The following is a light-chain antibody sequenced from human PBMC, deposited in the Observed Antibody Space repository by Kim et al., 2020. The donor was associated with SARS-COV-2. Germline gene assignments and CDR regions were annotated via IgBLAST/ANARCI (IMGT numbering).Light chain of an antibody. CDR1: QNIHIW. CDR3: QQYNVHPET. CDR2: KAS. Sequence: ASVGDRVTISCRASQNIHIWLAWFQQKPGKAPRVLMYKASTLESGVPSRFSGSGSGTEFTLTINSLQPDDSATYYCQQYNVHPETFGQGTKVDIK. J-gene: IGKJ1*01. V-gene: IGKV1-5*03.